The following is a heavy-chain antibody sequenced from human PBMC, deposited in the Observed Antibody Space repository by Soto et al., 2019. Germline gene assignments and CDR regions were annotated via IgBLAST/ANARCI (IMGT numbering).Heavy chain of an antibody. V-gene: IGHV3-23*01. CDR3: AKDRRQSAVAGTSDSDY. CDR1: GFTFSTYA. D-gene: IGHD6-19*01. Sequence: EVQMLESGGGLVQPGGSLRLSCAASGFTFSTYAMSWVRQAPGKGLEGVSSISGGGGRTYYADSVKGRFTISRDNSKNALYLQLNSLRAEDTAVYYCAKDRRQSAVAGTSDSDYWGQGTLVTVSS. CDR2: ISGGGGRT. J-gene: IGHJ4*02.